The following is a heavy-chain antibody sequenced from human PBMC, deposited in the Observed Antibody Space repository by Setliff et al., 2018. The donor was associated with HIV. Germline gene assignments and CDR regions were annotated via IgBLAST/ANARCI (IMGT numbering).Heavy chain of an antibody. CDR3: ARGTDGDYYYYMDV. CDR1: GGRFSSYA. D-gene: IGHD3-10*01. CDR2: IIPMFGSA. J-gene: IGHJ6*03. V-gene: IGHV1-69*13. Sequence: SVKVSCKASGGRFSSYAMSWVRQAPGQGLEWMGGIIPMFGSANYAQKFQGRVTIAADGSTRTVYMVLSSLRSEDTAVYYCARGTDGDYYYYMDVWGKGTTVTVSS.